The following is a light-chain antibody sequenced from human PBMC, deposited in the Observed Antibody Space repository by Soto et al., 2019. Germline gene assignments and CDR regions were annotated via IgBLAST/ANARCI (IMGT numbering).Light chain of an antibody. CDR3: QQRDSWPIT. CDR2: GAS. V-gene: IGKV3-11*01. J-gene: IGKJ5*01. Sequence: EIVLTQSPATLSLSPGERATLSCRASQSVSSNLAWYQLKPGQAPRLLIYGASTRATGIPARFSGSGSGTDFTLTINSLEPDDFAVYYCQQRDSWPITFGQGTRLEIK. CDR1: QSVSSN.